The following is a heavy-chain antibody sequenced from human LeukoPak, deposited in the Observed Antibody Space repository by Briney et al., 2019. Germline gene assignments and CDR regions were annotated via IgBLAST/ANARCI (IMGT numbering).Heavy chain of an antibody. D-gene: IGHD6-13*01. V-gene: IGHV1-18*04. CDR3: ARWGSSWSSFDY. CDR2: ISAYNGNT. Sequence: ASVKVPCKASGYTFTGYYMHWVRQAPGQGLEWMGWISAYNGNTNYAQKLQGRVTMTTDTSTSTACMELRSLRSDDTAVYYCARWGSSWSSFDYWGQGTLVTVSS. J-gene: IGHJ4*02. CDR1: GYTFTGYY.